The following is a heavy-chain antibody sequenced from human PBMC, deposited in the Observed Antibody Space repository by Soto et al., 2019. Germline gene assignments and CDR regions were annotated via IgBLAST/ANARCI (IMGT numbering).Heavy chain of an antibody. CDR2: ISYDGSNK. Sequence: QVQLVESGGGVVQPGRSLRLSCAASGFPFSNNAMDWVRQAPGKGLEWVAVISYDGSNKYIAESVKGRFTISRDNSKNTLFLQMNSLRAEDTAVYYCARGTTTSAFSAMDVWGQGTTVTVSS. CDR1: GFPFSNNA. V-gene: IGHV3-30-3*01. J-gene: IGHJ6*02. CDR3: ARGTTTSAFSAMDV. D-gene: IGHD1-1*01.